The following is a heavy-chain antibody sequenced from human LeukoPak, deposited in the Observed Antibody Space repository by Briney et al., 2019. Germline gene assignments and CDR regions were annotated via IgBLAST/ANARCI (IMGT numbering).Heavy chain of an antibody. CDR2: IYPGDSDT. V-gene: IGHV5-51*01. CDR3: ARLSPFCRIKGDGTCYSDY. D-gene: IGHD2-15*01. J-gene: IGHJ4*02. CDR1: GYSFTNNW. Sequence: RGESLKISCKGSGYSFTNNWIGWVRQMPGKGLEWMGIIYPGDSDTRYSPSFQGQVTISADKSISTAYLRWSSLKASDTAMYYCARLSPFCRIKGDGTCYSDYWGQGTLVTVSS.